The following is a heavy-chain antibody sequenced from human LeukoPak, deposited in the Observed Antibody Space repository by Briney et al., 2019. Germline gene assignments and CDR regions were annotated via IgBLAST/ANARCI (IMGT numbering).Heavy chain of an antibody. D-gene: IGHD6-13*01. V-gene: IGHV3-30*03. CDR3: ARPIAAAGNWFDP. CDR1: GFTFSSYG. Sequence: GRSLRLSCAASGFTFSSYGMHWVRQAPGKGLEWVAVISYDGSNKYYADSVKGRFTISRDNSKNTLYLQMNSLRAKDTAVYYCARPIAAAGNWFDPWGQGTLVTVSS. J-gene: IGHJ5*02. CDR2: ISYDGSNK.